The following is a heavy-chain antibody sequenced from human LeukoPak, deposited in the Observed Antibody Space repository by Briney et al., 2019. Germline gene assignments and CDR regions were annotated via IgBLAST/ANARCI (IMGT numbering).Heavy chain of an antibody. CDR2: ISWNSGSI. D-gene: IGHD3-9*01. Sequence: PGGSLRLSCAASGFTFDDYALHWVRLAPGKGLEWVSGISWNSGSIGYADSVKGRFTISKDNAKNSLYLQMNSLRAEDMALYYCAKGGSGGILTGLLYYMDVWGKGTTVTVSS. CDR3: AKGGSGGILTGLLYYMDV. J-gene: IGHJ6*03. V-gene: IGHV3-9*03. CDR1: GFTFDDYA.